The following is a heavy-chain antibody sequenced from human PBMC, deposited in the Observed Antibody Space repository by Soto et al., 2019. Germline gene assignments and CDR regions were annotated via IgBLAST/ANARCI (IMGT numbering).Heavy chain of an antibody. Sequence: GPTLVNPTQTLTLTCIFSGFSLRTSGVGVGWIRQPPGKALEWLGFSYWNDDKRYSPSLKSRLTITKDTSKNQVVLTMTNMDPVDTATYYCAKSGSSGWYGWFDPWGQGTLVTVSS. D-gene: IGHD6-19*01. CDR1: GFSLRTSGVG. CDR3: AKSGSSGWYGWFDP. J-gene: IGHJ5*02. CDR2: SYWNDDK. V-gene: IGHV2-5*01.